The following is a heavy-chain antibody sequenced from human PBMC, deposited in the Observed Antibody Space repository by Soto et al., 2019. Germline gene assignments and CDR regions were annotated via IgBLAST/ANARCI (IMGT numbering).Heavy chain of an antibody. Sequence: SETLSLTCTVSGGSISSYYWSWIRQPPGKGLEWIGYIYYSGSTNYNPSLKSRVTISVDTSKNQSSLKLSSVTAADTAVYYCARDRAYGMDVWGQGTTVTVSS. CDR3: ARDRAYGMDV. V-gene: IGHV4-59*12. CDR2: IYYSGST. J-gene: IGHJ6*02. CDR1: GGSISSYY. D-gene: IGHD1-26*01.